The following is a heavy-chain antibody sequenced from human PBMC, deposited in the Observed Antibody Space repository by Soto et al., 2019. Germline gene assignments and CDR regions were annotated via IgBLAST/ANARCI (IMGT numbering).Heavy chain of an antibody. CDR2: LNPNSGDT. CDR1: GYTFSSYD. D-gene: IGHD6-19*01. Sequence: QVQLVQSGAEVKKPGASVKVSCKASGYTFSSYDINWVRQATGQGLEWMGWLNPNSGDTGYAQKFQGRVNLTRNTSINTAYIDLSSLTSDDTAVYYCATSGGGWYLYWGQGNLVTVSS. V-gene: IGHV1-8*01. CDR3: ATSGGGWYLY. J-gene: IGHJ4*02.